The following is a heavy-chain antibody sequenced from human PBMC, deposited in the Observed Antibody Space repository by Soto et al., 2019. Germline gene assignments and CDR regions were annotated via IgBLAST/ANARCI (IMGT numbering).Heavy chain of an antibody. CDR2: ISGSGGST. Sequence: GGSLRLSCAASGFTFSSYAMSWVRQAPGKGLEWVSAISGSGGSTYYADSVKGRFTISRDNSKNTLYLQMNSLRAEDTAVYYCAKDQYYDFWSGLGNWFDPWGQGTLVTVSS. CDR1: GFTFSSYA. J-gene: IGHJ5*02. D-gene: IGHD3-3*01. V-gene: IGHV3-23*01. CDR3: AKDQYYDFWSGLGNWFDP.